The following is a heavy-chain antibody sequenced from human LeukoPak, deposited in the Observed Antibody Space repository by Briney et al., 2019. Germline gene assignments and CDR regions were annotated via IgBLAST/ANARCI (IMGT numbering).Heavy chain of an antibody. Sequence: GGCLTLSCAASAFTSSSYWMHWVRQAPGKWLGWVSRVDSDGSSTPYADSVKGRCPITRANAKTTLYLPMNSLRAEATAVYHCARASTQYSSGWYGIDYWGQGTLATVSS. J-gene: IGHJ4*02. CDR1: AFTSSSYW. V-gene: IGHV3-74*01. D-gene: IGHD6-19*01. CDR3: ARASTQYSSGWYGIDY. CDR2: VDSDGSST.